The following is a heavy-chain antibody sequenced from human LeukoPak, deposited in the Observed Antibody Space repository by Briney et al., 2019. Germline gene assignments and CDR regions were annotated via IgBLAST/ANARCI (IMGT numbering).Heavy chain of an antibody. CDR3: ARVGYSYGSPFYYYYYMDV. J-gene: IGHJ6*03. V-gene: IGHV4-34*01. CDR2: INHSGST. CDR1: GGSFSGYY. Sequence: SETLSLTCAVYGGSFSGYYWSWIRQPPGKGLEWIGEINHSGSTNYNPSLKSRVTISVDTSKNQFSLKLSSVIAADTAVYYCARVGYSYGSPFYYYYYMDVWGKGTTVTVSS. D-gene: IGHD5-18*01.